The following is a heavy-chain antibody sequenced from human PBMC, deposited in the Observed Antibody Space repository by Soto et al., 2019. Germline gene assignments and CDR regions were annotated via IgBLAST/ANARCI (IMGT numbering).Heavy chain of an antibody. J-gene: IGHJ4*02. V-gene: IGHV4-31*03. Sequence: QVQLQESGPGLVKPSQTLSLTCTVSGASISSGDVYWSWIRQHPGKGLEWIGFIHFSGSTSYNSSLASRLTISMDTSKNQFSLKLNSVTAADTAVYYCAREGRYCSGGSCYRIYTFDYWGQGTLVTVSS. CDR3: AREGRYCSGGSCYRIYTFDY. CDR1: GASISSGDVY. D-gene: IGHD2-15*01. CDR2: IHFSGST.